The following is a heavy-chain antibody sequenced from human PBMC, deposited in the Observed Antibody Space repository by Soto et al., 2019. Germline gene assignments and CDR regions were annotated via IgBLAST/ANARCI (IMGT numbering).Heavy chain of an antibody. CDR1: GFTFSNAW. CDR2: IKSKTDGGTT. V-gene: IGHV3-15*01. CDR3: AKGGMIMGMDV. D-gene: IGHD3-16*01. J-gene: IGHJ6*02. Sequence: PGGSLRLSCAASGFTFSNAWMSWVRQAPGKGLEWVGRIKSKTDGGTTDYAAPVKGRFTISRDDSKNTLYLQMNSLKTEDMAVYYCAKGGMIMGMDVWGQGTTVTVSS.